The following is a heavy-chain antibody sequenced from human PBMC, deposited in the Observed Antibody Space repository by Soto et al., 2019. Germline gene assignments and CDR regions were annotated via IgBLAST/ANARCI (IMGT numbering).Heavy chain of an antibody. V-gene: IGHV3-23*01. Sequence: GGSLRLSCVASGIEFSNYAMSWVRQAPGKGLEWVSISSASGRSRYHADSVKGRFTISRDNSKNTLYLHMTNLRAENTAVYYCAKDGNWLDVYFDVWGQGTPVTVSS. D-gene: IGHD6-19*01. J-gene: IGHJ4*02. CDR3: AKDGNWLDVYFDV. CDR1: GIEFSNYA. CDR2: SSASGRSR.